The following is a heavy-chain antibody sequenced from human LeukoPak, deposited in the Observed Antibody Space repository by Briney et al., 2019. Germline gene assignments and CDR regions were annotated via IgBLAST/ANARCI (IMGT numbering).Heavy chain of an antibody. CDR1: GGSIGSSNW. V-gene: IGHV4-4*02. CDR2: IYYSGNT. J-gene: IGHJ4*02. D-gene: IGHD6-6*01. CDR3: AKDILYSSSTDRWACDH. Sequence: SGTLSLTCAVSGGSIGSSNWWSWVRQPPGKGLEWIGEIYYSGNTNYNPSLKSRVTISIDKSKNQFSLKLSSVTAADTAVYYCAKDILYSSSTDRWACDHWGQGTLVTVSS.